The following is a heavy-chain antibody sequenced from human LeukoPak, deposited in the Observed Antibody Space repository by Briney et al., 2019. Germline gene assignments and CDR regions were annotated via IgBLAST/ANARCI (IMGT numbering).Heavy chain of an antibody. CDR2: IYTSGST. Sequence: SETLSLTCTGSGGSISSGSYYWSWIRQPAGKGLEWIGRIYTSGSTNYNPSLKSRLTISVDASKNQFSLQLISVTAADTAVYYCARGYFWSGYYTGKDYYYYMDLWGKGTTVTVSS. D-gene: IGHD3-3*01. CDR3: ARGYFWSGYYTGKDYYYYMDL. J-gene: IGHJ6*03. CDR1: GGSISSGSYY. V-gene: IGHV4-61*02.